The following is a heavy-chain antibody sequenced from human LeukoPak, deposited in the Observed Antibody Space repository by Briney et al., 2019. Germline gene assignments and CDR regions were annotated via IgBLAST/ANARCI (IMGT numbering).Heavy chain of an antibody. J-gene: IGHJ4*02. CDR1: GFTFSSYA. D-gene: IGHD3-22*01. CDR3: ARDGFPYYYDSSGYSPHY. CDR2: ISCDGSNK. Sequence: PGRSLRLSCAASGFTFSSYAMHWVRQAPGKGLEWVAVISCDGSNKYYADSVKGRFTISRDNSKNTLYLQMNSLRAEDTAVYYCARDGFPYYYDSSGYSPHYWGQGTLVTVSS. V-gene: IGHV3-30-3*01.